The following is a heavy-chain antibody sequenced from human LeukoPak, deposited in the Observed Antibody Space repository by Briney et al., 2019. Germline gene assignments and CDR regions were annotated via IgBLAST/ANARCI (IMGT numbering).Heavy chain of an antibody. CDR2: IYYSGIS. J-gene: IGHJ4*02. D-gene: IGHD6-13*01. Sequence: SQTLSLTCAVSGGSISSGGYSWSWIRQPPGKGLEWIGSIYYSGISNYNPSLKSRVTISVDTSKKQFSLKLSSVTAADTAVYYCASGGSSLDYWGQGTLVTVSS. CDR1: GGSISSGGYS. CDR3: ASGGSSLDY. V-gene: IGHV4-30-4*07.